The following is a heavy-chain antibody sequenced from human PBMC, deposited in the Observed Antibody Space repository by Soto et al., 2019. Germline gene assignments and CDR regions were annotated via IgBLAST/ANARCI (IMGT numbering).Heavy chain of an antibody. CDR1: GFTVSSNY. CDR2: IYSGGST. CDR3: ARRLEKYYDFWSGYSSYYGMDV. V-gene: IGHV3-53*01. J-gene: IGHJ6*02. D-gene: IGHD3-3*01. Sequence: GGSLRLSCAASGFTVSSNYMSWVRQAPGKGLEWVSVIYSGGSTYYADSVKGRFTISRDNSKNTLYLQMNSLRAEDTAVYYCARRLEKYYDFWSGYSSYYGMDVWGQGTTVTVSS.